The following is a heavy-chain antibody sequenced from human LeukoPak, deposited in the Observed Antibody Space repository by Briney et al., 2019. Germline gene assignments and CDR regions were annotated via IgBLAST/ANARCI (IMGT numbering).Heavy chain of an antibody. CDR3: ARDRLTSGSYFFDY. Sequence: GGSLRLSCAASAFTFSDYSMNWVRQAPGKGLEWISYISGRSSTIYYADSVRGRFTISRDNAKNSMYLQMNSLRAEDTAVYYCARDRLTSGSYFFDYWGQGALVTVSS. CDR1: AFTFSDYS. D-gene: IGHD1-26*01. CDR2: ISGRSSTI. J-gene: IGHJ4*02. V-gene: IGHV3-48*01.